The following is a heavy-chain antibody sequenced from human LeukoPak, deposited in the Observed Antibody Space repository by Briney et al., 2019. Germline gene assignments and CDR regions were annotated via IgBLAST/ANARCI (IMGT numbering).Heavy chain of an antibody. CDR1: GGSVSSGSYY. CDR3: ARDRSDYVWGGLYWYFDL. V-gene: IGHV4-61*01. CDR2: IYYSGST. J-gene: IGHJ2*01. D-gene: IGHD3-16*01. Sequence: SETLSLTCTVSGGSVSSGSYYWRWIRQPPGKGLEWIGYIYYSGSTNYNPSLKSRVTISVDTSKNQFSLKLSSVTAADTAVYYCARDRSDYVWGGLYWYFDLWGRGTLVTVSS.